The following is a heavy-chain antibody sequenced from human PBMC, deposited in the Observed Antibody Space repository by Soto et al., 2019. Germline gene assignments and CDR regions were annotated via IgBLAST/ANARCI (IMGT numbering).Heavy chain of an antibody. Sequence: GGSLRLSCAASGFTFSSYSMSWVRQAPGKGLEWVSSISGGSSYIYYADSVRGRFSISRDNAKNSLYLQMNSLRAEDTAVYYCARECYVYDYGQYAYWGQGTLVTVSS. J-gene: IGHJ4*02. V-gene: IGHV3-21*01. CDR1: GFTFSSYS. D-gene: IGHD5-12*01. CDR2: ISGGSSYI. CDR3: ARECYVYDYGQYAY.